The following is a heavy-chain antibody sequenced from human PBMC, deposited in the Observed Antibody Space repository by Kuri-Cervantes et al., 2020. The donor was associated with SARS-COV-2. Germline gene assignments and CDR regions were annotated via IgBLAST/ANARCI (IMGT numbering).Heavy chain of an antibody. CDR1: GGSISSGGYY. CDR3: ARAPMVVGPFDY. V-gene: IGHV4-30-2*01. CDR2: IYHSGST. J-gene: IGHJ4*02. D-gene: IGHD3-22*01. Sequence: LRLSCAASGGSISSGGYYWSWTRQPPGKGLEWIGYIYHSGSTYYNPSLKSRVTISVDRSKNQFSLKLSSVTAADTAVYYCARAPMVVGPFDYWGQGTLVTVSS.